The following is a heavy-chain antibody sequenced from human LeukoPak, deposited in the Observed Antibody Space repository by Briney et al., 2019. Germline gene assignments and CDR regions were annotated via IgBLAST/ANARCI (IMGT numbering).Heavy chain of an antibody. CDR1: GFTFGDYA. CDR2: IRSKAYGGTT. CDR3: TRDSHYYGMDV. J-gene: IGHJ6*02. Sequence: PGGSPRLSCTASGFTFGDYAMSWFRQAPGKGLEWVGFIRSKAYGGTTEYAASVKGRFTISRDDSKSIAYLQMNSLKTEDTAVYYCTRDSHYYGMDVWGQGTTVTVSS. V-gene: IGHV3-49*03.